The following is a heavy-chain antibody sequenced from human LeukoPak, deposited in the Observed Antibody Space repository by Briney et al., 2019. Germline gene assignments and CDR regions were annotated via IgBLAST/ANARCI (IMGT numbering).Heavy chain of an antibody. Sequence: PGGSLRLSCAASGFTFSNYAMRGVRQAPGRGLEWVSGISGSGDSTYYADSVKGRFTISRDNSKNTLYLQMNSLRAEDTAVYYCARRSGIAVAGAFDYWGQGILVSVSS. D-gene: IGHD6-19*01. CDR1: GFTFSNYA. CDR2: ISGSGDST. J-gene: IGHJ4*02. V-gene: IGHV3-23*01. CDR3: ARRSGIAVAGAFDY.